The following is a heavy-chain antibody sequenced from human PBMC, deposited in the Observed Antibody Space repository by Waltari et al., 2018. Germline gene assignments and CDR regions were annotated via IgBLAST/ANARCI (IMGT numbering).Heavy chain of an antibody. Sequence: QVQLLQSGPVLVKPSETLSLTCTVSAVAISIFYWTWIRQPPGKGPEWIGCISTTGGTKYNPSLQSRVSFSVDTSKNQFSLRLTSVTAADTALYYCARDTGGWFYDVWGRGSLVTVSA. CDR2: ISTTGGT. V-gene: IGHV4-59*01. CDR1: AVAISIFY. J-gene: IGHJ2*01. D-gene: IGHD3-10*01. CDR3: ARDTGGWFYDV.